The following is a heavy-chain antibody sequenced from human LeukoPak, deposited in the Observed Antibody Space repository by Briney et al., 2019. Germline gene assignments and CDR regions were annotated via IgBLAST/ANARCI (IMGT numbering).Heavy chain of an antibody. J-gene: IGHJ4*02. CDR2: IYYSGST. V-gene: IGHV4-39*01. D-gene: IGHD5-12*01. CDR3: ARWVVATIVIDY. CDR1: GGSISSSSYY. Sequence: PSETLSLTCTVTGGSISSSSYYWGWIRQPPGKGLEWIGSIYYSGSTSYNPSLKSRVTMSVDTSKSQCSLKLSSVTAADTAVYYCARWVVATIVIDYWGQGTLVTVSS.